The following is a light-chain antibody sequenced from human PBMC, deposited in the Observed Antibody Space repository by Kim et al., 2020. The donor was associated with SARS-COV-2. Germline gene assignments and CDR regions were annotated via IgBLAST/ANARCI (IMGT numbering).Light chain of an antibody. V-gene: IGKV1-9*01. Sequence: DIQLTQSPSFLSASVGDRVTITCRASQGISSYLAWYQQKPGKAPKLLIYAASTLQSEVTSRFSGSGSGTEFTLTISSLQPEDFATYYCQQLKNYPHTFGGGTKLEI. CDR3: QQLKNYPHT. CDR1: QGISSY. CDR2: AAS. J-gene: IGKJ4*01.